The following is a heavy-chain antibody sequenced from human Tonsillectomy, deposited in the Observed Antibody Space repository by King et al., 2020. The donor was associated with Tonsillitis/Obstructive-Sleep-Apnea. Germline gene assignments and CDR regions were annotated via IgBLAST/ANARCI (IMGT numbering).Heavy chain of an antibody. CDR1: GFTFSSYG. J-gene: IGHJ3*02. CDR2: IWYDGSNK. D-gene: IGHD3-10*01. Sequence: VQLVESGGGVVQPGRSLRLSCAASGFTFSSYGMHWVRQAPGKGLEWVAVIWYDGSNKYYADSVKGRFTISRDNYKNTLYLQMNSLRAEDTAVYYCARDVTYYYGSGSSLDAFDIWGQGTMVTVSS. CDR3: ARDVTYYYGSGSSLDAFDI. V-gene: IGHV3-33*01.